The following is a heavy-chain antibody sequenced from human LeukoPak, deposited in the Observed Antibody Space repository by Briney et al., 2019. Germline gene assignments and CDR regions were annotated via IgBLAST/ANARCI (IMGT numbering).Heavy chain of an antibody. Sequence: SETLSLTCTVSGGSISSSSYYWGWIRQPPGKGLEWIVSIYYSGSTYYNPSLKSRVTISVDTSKNQFSLKLSSVTAADTAVYYCARPRYYYDSSGYPRLSDYYYMDVWGKGTTVTVSS. CDR3: ARPRYYYDSSGYPRLSDYYYMDV. V-gene: IGHV4-39*01. D-gene: IGHD3-22*01. CDR1: GGSISSSSYY. CDR2: IYYSGST. J-gene: IGHJ6*03.